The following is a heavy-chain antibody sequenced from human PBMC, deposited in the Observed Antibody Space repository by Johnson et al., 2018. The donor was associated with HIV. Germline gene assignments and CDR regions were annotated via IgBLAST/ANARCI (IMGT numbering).Heavy chain of an antibody. Sequence: VQLVESGGGLVQPGRSLRLSCAASGFTFDDYAMHWVRQAPGTGLEWVSGIRWNSGSIGYADPVKGRVTISRYNAKNSLYLQMNSLRAEDTALYYCAKDIEYSSSLGAFDIWGQGTMVTVSS. CDR1: GFTFDDYA. V-gene: IGHV3-9*01. D-gene: IGHD6-6*01. J-gene: IGHJ3*02. CDR3: AKDIEYSSSLGAFDI. CDR2: IRWNSGSI.